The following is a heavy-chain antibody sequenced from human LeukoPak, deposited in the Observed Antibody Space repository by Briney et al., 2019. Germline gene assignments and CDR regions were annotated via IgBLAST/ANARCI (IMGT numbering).Heavy chain of an antibody. CDR3: ARGTYYDILTGYWTRPLGKVFDY. J-gene: IGHJ4*02. Sequence: SETLSLTCAVYGGSFSGYYWSWIRQPPGKGLEWIGEINHSGGTNYNPSLKSRVTISVDTSKNQFSLKLSSVTAADTAVYYCARGTYYDILTGYWTRPLGKVFDYWGQGTLVTVSS. V-gene: IGHV4-34*01. CDR1: GGSFSGYY. D-gene: IGHD3-9*01. CDR2: INHSGGT.